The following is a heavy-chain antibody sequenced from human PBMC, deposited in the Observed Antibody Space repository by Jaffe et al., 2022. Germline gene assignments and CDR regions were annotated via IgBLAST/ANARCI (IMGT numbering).Heavy chain of an antibody. CDR3: AKPPGYSSGWSLFDI. CDR1: GFTFSSYG. J-gene: IGHJ3*02. D-gene: IGHD6-19*01. CDR2: IRYDGSNK. V-gene: IGHV3-30*02. Sequence: QVQLVESGGGVVQPGGSLRLSCAASGFTFSSYGMHWVRQAPGKGLEWVAFIRYDGSNKYYADSVKGRFTISRDNSKNTLYLQMNSLRAEDTAVYYCAKPPGYSSGWSLFDIWGQGTMVTVSS.